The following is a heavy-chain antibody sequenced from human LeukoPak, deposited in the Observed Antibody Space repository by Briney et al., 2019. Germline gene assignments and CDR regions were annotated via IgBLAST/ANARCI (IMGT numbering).Heavy chain of an antibody. CDR3: ARGRNYYDSSGSMDY. J-gene: IGHJ4*02. CDR1: GGSISSSSYY. CDR2: IYYSGST. Sequence: PSETLSLTCTVSGGSISSSSYYWGWIRQPPGKGLEWIGSIYYSGSTYYNPSLKSRVTISVDKSKNQFSLKLSSVTAADTAVYYCARGRNYYDSSGSMDYWGQGTLVTVSS. D-gene: IGHD3-22*01. V-gene: IGHV4-39*07.